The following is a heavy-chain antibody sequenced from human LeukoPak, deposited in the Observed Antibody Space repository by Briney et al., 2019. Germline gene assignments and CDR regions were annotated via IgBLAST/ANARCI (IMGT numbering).Heavy chain of an antibody. CDR3: AKWGKGFIVEAATDY. J-gene: IGHJ4*02. CDR1: GFTFSSYW. Sequence: GGSLRLSCAASGFTFSSYWMSWVRQAPGKGLEWVSSISGSGGSTYYADSVRGRFTISRDNSKNTLSLQLNSLRAEDTAVYYCAKWGKGFIVEAATDYWGQGTLVTVSS. V-gene: IGHV3-23*01. D-gene: IGHD1-26*01. CDR2: ISGSGGST.